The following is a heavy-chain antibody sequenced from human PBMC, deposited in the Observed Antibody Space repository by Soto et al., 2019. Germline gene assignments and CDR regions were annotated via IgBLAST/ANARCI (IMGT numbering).Heavy chain of an antibody. J-gene: IGHJ5*02. CDR2: IYYSGST. Sequence: PSETLSLTCTVSGGSISSGDYYWSWIRQPPGKGLEWIGYIYYSGSTYYNPSLKSRVTISVDTSKNQFSLKLSSVTAADTAVYYCAREGGGHTWFDPWGQGTLATVSS. V-gene: IGHV4-30-4*01. D-gene: IGHD2-21*01. CDR1: GGSISSGDYY. CDR3: AREGGGHTWFDP.